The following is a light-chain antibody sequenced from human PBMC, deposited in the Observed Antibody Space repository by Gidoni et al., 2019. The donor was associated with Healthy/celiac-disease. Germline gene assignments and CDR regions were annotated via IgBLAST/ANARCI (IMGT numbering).Light chain of an antibody. J-gene: IGKJ4*01. V-gene: IGKV1-39*01. CDR2: AAS. Sequence: DIQMTQSPSSLSASVGDRVTITCRASQSISSILNWYQQKPGKAPKLLIYAASSLQSGVPSRFSGSGSGTDFTLTISSLQPEDFATYYCQQSYSTQLTFGGGTKVEIK. CDR3: QQSYSTQLT. CDR1: QSISSI.